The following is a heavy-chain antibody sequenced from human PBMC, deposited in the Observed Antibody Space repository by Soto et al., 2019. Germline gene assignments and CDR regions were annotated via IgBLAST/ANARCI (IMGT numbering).Heavy chain of an antibody. J-gene: IGHJ4*02. CDR2: IDYSGST. V-gene: IGHV4-39*01. CDR1: GVSISSNNYY. Sequence: SETLSLTCTVSGVSISSNNYYWGWVRQPPGEGLEWIGSIDYSGSTYYNPSLKSRVTISADTSKHQFSLKLSSVTAADTAVYYCAAYSGYDPFDYWGQGTLVTVSS. CDR3: AAYSGYDPFDY. D-gene: IGHD5-12*01.